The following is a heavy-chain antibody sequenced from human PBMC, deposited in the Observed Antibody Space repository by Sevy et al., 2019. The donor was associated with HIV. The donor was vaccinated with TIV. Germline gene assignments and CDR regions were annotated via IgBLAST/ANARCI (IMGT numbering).Heavy chain of an antibody. D-gene: IGHD6-19*01. V-gene: IGHV3-33*01. CDR3: AREHIAVAGIGYYFDY. Sequence: GGYLRLSCAASGFTFSGYGMHWVRQAPGKGLEWVAVIWYDGTNKYYTDSVKGRFTISRDNSKNTLYLQMNSLRAEDTAVYYCAREHIAVAGIGYYFDYWCQGTLVTVSS. J-gene: IGHJ4*02. CDR2: IWYDGTNK. CDR1: GFTFSGYG.